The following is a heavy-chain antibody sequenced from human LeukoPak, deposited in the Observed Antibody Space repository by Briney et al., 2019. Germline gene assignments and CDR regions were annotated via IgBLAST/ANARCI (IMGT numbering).Heavy chain of an antibody. CDR1: GFTFSSYE. CDR3: ARGPHSALDTDDAFDI. V-gene: IGHV3-48*03. D-gene: IGHD5-18*01. J-gene: IGHJ3*02. CDR2: ISSSGSTI. Sequence: GGSLRLSCAASGFTFSSYEMNWVRQAPGKGLEWVSYISSSGSTIYNADSVKGRFTISRDNAKNSLYLQMNSLRAEDTAVYYCARGPHSALDTDDAFDIWGQGTMVTVSS.